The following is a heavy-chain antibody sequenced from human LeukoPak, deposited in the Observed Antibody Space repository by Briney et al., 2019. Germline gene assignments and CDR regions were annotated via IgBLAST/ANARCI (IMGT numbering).Heavy chain of an antibody. Sequence: PGGSLRLSCAASGVTFNNAWVSWVRQAAGKGLEWVGRIKTKTGDGTTDYAAPVKGRFTISRDESRNTVYLQMNSLKTEDTAVYYCATEWFFSGSWTTERLDDWGQGTLVTVSS. CDR3: ATEWFFSGSWTTERLDD. CDR2: IKTKTGDGTT. J-gene: IGHJ4*02. V-gene: IGHV3-15*01. CDR1: GVTFNNAW. D-gene: IGHD3-10*01.